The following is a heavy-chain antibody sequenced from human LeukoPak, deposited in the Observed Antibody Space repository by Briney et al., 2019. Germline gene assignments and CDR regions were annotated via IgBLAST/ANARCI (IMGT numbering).Heavy chain of an antibody. J-gene: IGHJ6*02. CDR2: MSYNGGDE. CDR1: GFNFNSYA. D-gene: IGHD2-2*01. V-gene: IGHV3-30*18. CDR3: AKDLEGRVVVQARFYYAMDV. Sequence: PGGSPRLSCAVSGFNFNSYAMHWVRQAPGKGLEWVALMSYNGGDEYYADSVQGRFTISRDNSKNTLFLQVNRLRPEDTAVYYCAKDLEGRVVVQARFYYAMDVWGQGTTVSVSS.